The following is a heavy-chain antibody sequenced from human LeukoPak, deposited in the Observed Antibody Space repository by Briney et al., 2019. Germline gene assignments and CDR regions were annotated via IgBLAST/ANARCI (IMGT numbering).Heavy chain of an antibody. J-gene: IGHJ4*02. CDR2: ISGSGDNT. D-gene: IGHD3-22*01. Sequence: GGFLRLARAASGFTFSSYAMSWVRQAPGKGLEWVSGISGSGDNTYYADSVKGRFTISRDNSKNTLYVQVNSLGTEDTAAYYCAKGSYYDSSGSFYFDYWGQGTLVTVSS. CDR1: GFTFSSYA. V-gene: IGHV3-23*01. CDR3: AKGSYYDSSGSFYFDY.